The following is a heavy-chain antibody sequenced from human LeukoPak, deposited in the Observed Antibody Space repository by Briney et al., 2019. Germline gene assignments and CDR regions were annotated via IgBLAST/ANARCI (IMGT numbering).Heavy chain of an antibody. CDR3: ARSLIAAVVRYYFDY. D-gene: IGHD6-13*01. Sequence: SVKVSCKASGGTFSSYAISWVRQAPGQGLEWMGGIIPIFGTANCAQKFQGRVTITADESTSTAYMELSSLRSEDTAVYYCARSLIAAVVRYYFDYWGQGTLVTVSS. CDR1: GGTFSSYA. V-gene: IGHV1-69*13. J-gene: IGHJ4*02. CDR2: IIPIFGTA.